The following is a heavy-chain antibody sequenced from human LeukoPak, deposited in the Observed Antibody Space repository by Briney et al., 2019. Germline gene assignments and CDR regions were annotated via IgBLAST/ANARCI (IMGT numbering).Heavy chain of an antibody. CDR2: IIPIFGTT. J-gene: IGHJ5*02. CDR1: GGTFSNYA. V-gene: IGHV1-69*01. D-gene: IGHD3-10*01. Sequence: SVKVSCKASGGTFSNYAISWVRQAPGQGLEWMGGIIPIFGTTTYAQKFQGRVTITADESTITAYMELSSRTSEDTGVYYCAREGEELVNWFDPWGEGTLVTVSS. CDR3: AREGEELVNWFDP.